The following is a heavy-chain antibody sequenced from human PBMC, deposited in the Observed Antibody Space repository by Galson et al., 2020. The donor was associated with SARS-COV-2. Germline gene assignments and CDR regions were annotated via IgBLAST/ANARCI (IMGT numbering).Heavy chain of an antibody. D-gene: IGHD5-12*01. V-gene: IGHV3-30*03. CDR2: ISFDGFNK. CDR1: GFFFSNYG. CDR3: ARARDGYNHFDY. Sequence: AGGSLRLSCAASGFFFSNYGMHWVRQSPGKGLEWVAVISFDGFNKYYTDSVKGRVTVSRDDSKNTLYLQMNSLRTEDTAVYFCARARDGYNHFDYWGQGTLVTDSS. J-gene: IGHJ4*02.